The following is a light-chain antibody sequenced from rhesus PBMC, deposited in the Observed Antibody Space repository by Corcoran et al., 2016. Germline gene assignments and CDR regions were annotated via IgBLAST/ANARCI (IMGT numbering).Light chain of an antibody. CDR2: QAS. Sequence: DIQMTQSPSSLSASVGDTVTITCRASQSISSWLDWYQQKPGKAPKLLIYQASSLQMGVPSRFSGGVSGTDSPLTFSSLQPEDFATYYCLQYSSSPGTFGQGTKVEIK. V-gene: IGKV1-22*01. CDR3: LQYSSSPGT. CDR1: QSISSW. J-gene: IGKJ1*01.